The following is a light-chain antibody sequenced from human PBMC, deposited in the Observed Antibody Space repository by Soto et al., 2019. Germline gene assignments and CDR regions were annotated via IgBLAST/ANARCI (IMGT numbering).Light chain of an antibody. CDR2: DAS. J-gene: IGKJ1*01. CDR3: QQRSNWPPTWT. CDR1: QSVSSY. Sequence: EIVLTQSPATLSLSPGERATLSCRASQSVSSYLAWYQHKPGQAPRLLIYDASKRATGIPARFSGSGSGTDFTLTISSLEPEDFAVYYCQQRSNWPPTWTFGQGTRVKIK. V-gene: IGKV3-11*01.